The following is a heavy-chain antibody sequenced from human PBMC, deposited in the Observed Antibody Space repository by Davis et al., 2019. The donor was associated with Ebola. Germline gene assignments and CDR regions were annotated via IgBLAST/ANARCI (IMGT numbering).Heavy chain of an antibody. CDR2: IYYSGST. D-gene: IGHD1-26*01. CDR3: ARTTIVGATPFDY. V-gene: IGHV4-59*08. CDR1: GGSISSYY. J-gene: IGHJ4*02. Sequence: MPGGSLRLSCTVSGGSISSYYWSWIRQPPGKGLEWIGYIYYSGSTNYNPSLKSRVTISVDTSKNQFSLKLSSVTAADTAVYYCARTTIVGATPFDYWGQGTLVTVSS.